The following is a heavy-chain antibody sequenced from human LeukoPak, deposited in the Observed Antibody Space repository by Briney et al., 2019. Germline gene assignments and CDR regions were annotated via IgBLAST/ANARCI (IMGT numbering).Heavy chain of an antibody. CDR3: AKDDQGITGTYFDY. CDR1: GFTFSSYA. J-gene: IGHJ4*02. V-gene: IGHV3-23*01. Sequence: QPGGSLRLSCAASGFTFSSYAMSWVRQAPGKGLEWVSAISGSGGSTYYADSVKGRFTTSRDNSKNTLYLQMNSLRAEDTAVYYCAKDDQGITGTYFDYWGQGTLVTVSS. CDR2: ISGSGGST. D-gene: IGHD1-20*01.